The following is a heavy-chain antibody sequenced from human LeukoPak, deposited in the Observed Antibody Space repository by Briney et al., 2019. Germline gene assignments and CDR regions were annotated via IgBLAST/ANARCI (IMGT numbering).Heavy chain of an antibody. CDR1: GGSISSYY. CDR2: VYYSGST. V-gene: IGHV4-59*01. Sequence: SETLSLTCTVSGGSISSYYWSWIRQPPGKGLEWIGYVYYSGSTNYKSSLKSRVSISVDTSKNQFSLKLSSVSAADTAVYYCARGHPWQHLPESAFDYWGQGTLVTVSS. J-gene: IGHJ4*02. CDR3: ARGHPWQHLPESAFDY.